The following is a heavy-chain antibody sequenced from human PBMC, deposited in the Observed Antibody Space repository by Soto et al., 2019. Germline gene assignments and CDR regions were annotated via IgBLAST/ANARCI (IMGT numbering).Heavy chain of an antibody. V-gene: IGHV4-4*02. CDR3: ATFSGFFTISTFDA. Sequence: QVHLQESGPGLVKPSETLSLTCGVSGDSISSVNWWSWVRQSPGKGLEWIGEIYHSGRTNYHPSLKRRVTLACDKSKHQFSLQLTSVTAADTAVYYCATFSGFFTISTFDAWGQGILVTVSS. D-gene: IGHD2-8*01. J-gene: IGHJ5*02. CDR1: GDSISSVNW. CDR2: IYHSGRT.